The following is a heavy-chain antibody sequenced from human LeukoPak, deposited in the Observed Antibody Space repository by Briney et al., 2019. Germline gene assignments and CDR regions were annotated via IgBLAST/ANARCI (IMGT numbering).Heavy chain of an antibody. CDR2: MWYDGSNK. D-gene: IGHD4-17*01. CDR1: GFTFSSYG. J-gene: IGHJ1*01. Sequence: GGSLRLSCAASGFTFSSYGMHWVRQAPGKGLEWVAVMWYDGSNKYYAHSVKGRFTISRDNSKNTLYLQMHSLRAEDTAVYYCARDEVTTPRDWGQGTLVTVSS. V-gene: IGHV3-33*01. CDR3: ARDEVTTPRD.